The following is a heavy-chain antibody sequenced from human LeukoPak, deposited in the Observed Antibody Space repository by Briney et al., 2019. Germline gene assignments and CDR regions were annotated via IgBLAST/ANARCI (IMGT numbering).Heavy chain of an antibody. CDR3: ARGVVPAYFDY. CDR1: GGPISSHY. V-gene: IGHV4-59*08. CDR2: IYYSGST. Sequence: SETLSLTCTVSGGPISSHYWSWIRQPPGKGLEWIGYIYYSGSTNYNPSLKSRVTISVDTSKNQFSLKLSSVTAADTAVYYCARGVVPAYFDYWGQGTLVTVSS. D-gene: IGHD2-2*01. J-gene: IGHJ4*02.